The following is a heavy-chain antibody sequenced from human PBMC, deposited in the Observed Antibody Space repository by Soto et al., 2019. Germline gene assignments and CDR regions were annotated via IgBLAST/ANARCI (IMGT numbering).Heavy chain of an antibody. CDR1: GFSVSSNY. V-gene: IGHV3-66*01. D-gene: IGHD6-13*01. Sequence: EVQLVESGGGLVHPGGSLRLSCAASGFSVSSNYMSWVRQAPGKGLEWVSLIYSDGSTYYADSVKGRFTISRDNSKNTLSLQMNSLRVEDPAVYYCARGYAGIAEVWGQGTLVTVSS. J-gene: IGHJ4*02. CDR3: ARGYAGIAEV. CDR2: IYSDGST.